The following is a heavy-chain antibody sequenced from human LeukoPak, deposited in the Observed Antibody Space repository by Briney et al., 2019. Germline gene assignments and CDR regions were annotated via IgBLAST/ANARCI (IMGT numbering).Heavy chain of an antibody. CDR1: GYTFTGYY. V-gene: IGHV1-2*02. D-gene: IGHD2-15*01. Sequence: ASVKVSCKASGYTFTGYYMHWVRQAPGQGLEWMGWINLNSGGTNYAQKFQGRVTMTRDTSISTAYMELSRLRSGDTAVYYCASTTSYCSGGTCYFGYWGQGTLVTVSS. CDR2: INLNSGGT. J-gene: IGHJ4*02. CDR3: ASTTSYCSGGTCYFGY.